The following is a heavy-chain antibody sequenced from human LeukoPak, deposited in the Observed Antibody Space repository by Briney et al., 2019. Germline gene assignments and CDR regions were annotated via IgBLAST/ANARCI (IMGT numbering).Heavy chain of an antibody. CDR1: GGSISSGGYY. CDR2: IYYSGST. D-gene: IGHD6-6*01. Sequence: PSETLSLTCTVSGGSISSGGYYWSWIRQHPAKGLEWIGYIYYSGSTYYNPSLKSRVTISVDTSKNQFSLKLSSVTAADTAVYYCARSERGYSSSSGAFDYWGQGTLVTVSS. J-gene: IGHJ4*02. CDR3: ARSERGYSSSSGAFDY. V-gene: IGHV4-31*03.